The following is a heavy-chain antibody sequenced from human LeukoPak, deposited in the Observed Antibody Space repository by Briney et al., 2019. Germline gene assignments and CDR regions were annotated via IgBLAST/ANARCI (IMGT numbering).Heavy chain of an antibody. Sequence: PGGSLRLSCAVSGLSFSDNRMIWVRQAPEKRLEWVAVTAGADDVIQYADSVKGSFTISTDNSKNTVYLQMNSLRAEDTAVYYCAKDSARGGSWYYFDYWGQGALVTVSS. CDR2: TAGADDVI. CDR3: AKDSARGGSWYYFDY. CDR1: GLSFSDNR. J-gene: IGHJ4*02. D-gene: IGHD6-13*01. V-gene: IGHV3-23*01.